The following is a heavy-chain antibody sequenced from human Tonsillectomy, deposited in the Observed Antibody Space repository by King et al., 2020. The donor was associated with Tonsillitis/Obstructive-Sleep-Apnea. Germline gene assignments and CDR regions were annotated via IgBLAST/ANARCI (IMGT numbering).Heavy chain of an antibody. D-gene: IGHD2-15*01. CDR2: ISWNSGSI. CDR1: GFTFDDYA. Sequence: VQLVESGGGLVQPGRSLRLSCAASGFTFDDYAMYWVRQAPGKGLEWVSGISWNSGSIGYADSVKGRFTISRDNAKNSLYLQMNSLRAEDTALYYCAKEGFSGGSCYSDYYYHYMDVWGKGTTVTVSS. J-gene: IGHJ6*03. CDR3: AKEGFSGGSCYSDYYYHYMDV. V-gene: IGHV3-9*01.